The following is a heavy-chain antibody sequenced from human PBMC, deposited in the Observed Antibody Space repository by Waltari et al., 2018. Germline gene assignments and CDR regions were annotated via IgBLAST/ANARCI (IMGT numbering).Heavy chain of an antibody. CDR2: SIPIVGIA. CDR1: GGTFSSYA. J-gene: IGHJ4*02. CDR3: RSSGGAESADY. D-gene: IGHD2-15*01. V-gene: IGHV1-69*12. Sequence: QVQLVQSGAEVKKPGSSVKVSCKASGGTFSSYAISWVRQAPGQGLEWMGGSIPIVGIANYAQKVQGRVTMTADESTSTADMELSSLRSEDTAVYYCRSSGGAESADYWGQGTLVTV.